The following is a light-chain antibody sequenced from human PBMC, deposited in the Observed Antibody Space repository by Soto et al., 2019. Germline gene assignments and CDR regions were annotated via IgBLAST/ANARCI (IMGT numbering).Light chain of an antibody. V-gene: IGKV3-20*01. CDR3: QQYGRSPFT. J-gene: IGKJ3*01. CDR1: QSVSSSY. Sequence: EIVLTQSPGTLSLSPAERATLSCRASQSVSSSYLAWYQQKPGQAPRLLIYGASSRATGIPGRFSGSGSGTDFTLTISRLEPEDFAVYYCQQYGRSPFTFGPGTKVDIK. CDR2: GAS.